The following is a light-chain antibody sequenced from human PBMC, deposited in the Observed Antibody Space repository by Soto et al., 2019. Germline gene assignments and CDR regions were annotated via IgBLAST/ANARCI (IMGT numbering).Light chain of an antibody. CDR1: SSNIGSNT. J-gene: IGLJ3*02. Sequence: QSVLTQPPSASGTPGQRVTIYCSGSSSNIGSNTVNWYQQLPGTAPKLLIYSNNQRTSGVPDRFSGSKSGTSASLAIRGLQSEDEADYYCAAWDDSLNGPVFGGGTKLPVL. V-gene: IGLV1-44*01. CDR2: SNN. CDR3: AAWDDSLNGPV.